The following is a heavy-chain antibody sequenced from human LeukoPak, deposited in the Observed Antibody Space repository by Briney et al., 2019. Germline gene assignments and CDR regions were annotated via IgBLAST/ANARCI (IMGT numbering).Heavy chain of an antibody. D-gene: IGHD6-19*01. CDR1: GFTFSTCN. J-gene: IGHJ4*02. CDR2: VSKDGPNK. CDR3: ARRPPSMAGLDY. Sequence: GASLRLSCAASGFTFSTCNMHWVRQAPGKGLEWVAVVSKDGPNKFYADSVRGRFTISRDNSKNALYLQMNSLRGEDTAVYYCARRPPSMAGLDYWGQGTLVTVSS. V-gene: IGHV3-30*01.